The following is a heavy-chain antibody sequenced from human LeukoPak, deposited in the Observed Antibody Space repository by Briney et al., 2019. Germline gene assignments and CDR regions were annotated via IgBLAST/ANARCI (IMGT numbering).Heavy chain of an antibody. CDR1: GGSISSGGYS. V-gene: IGHV4-30-2*01. J-gene: IGHJ5*02. CDR3: ARYLERGVIKPPPGWFDP. D-gene: IGHD3-10*01. CDR2: IHHSGST. Sequence: SQTLSLTCADSGGSISSGGYSWSWIRQPPGKGLEWIGYIHHSGSTYYNPSLKSRVTISVDRSKNQFSLKLSSVTAADTAVYYCARYLERGVIKPPPGWFDPWGQGTLVTVSS.